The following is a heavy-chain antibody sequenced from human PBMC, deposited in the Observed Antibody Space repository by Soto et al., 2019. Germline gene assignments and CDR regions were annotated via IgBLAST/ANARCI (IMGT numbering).Heavy chain of an antibody. J-gene: IGHJ5*02. CDR1: GGTFSSYT. CDR3: ARTGYCSSTSCYLSRFDP. Sequence: QVQLVQSGAEVKKPGSSVKVSCKASGGTFSSYTISWVRQAPGQGLEWMGRIIPILGIANYAQKFQGRVTITADKSTSTAYMELSSLRSEDTAVYYCARTGYCSSTSCYLSRFDPWGQGTLVTVSS. CDR2: IIPILGIA. D-gene: IGHD2-2*01. V-gene: IGHV1-69*02.